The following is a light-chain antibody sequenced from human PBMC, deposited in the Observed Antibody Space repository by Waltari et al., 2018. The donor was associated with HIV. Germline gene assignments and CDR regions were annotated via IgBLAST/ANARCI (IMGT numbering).Light chain of an antibody. CDR2: EVS. CDR1: SSDVGGYNY. Sequence: QSALTQPPSASGSPGQSVTISCTGTSSDVGGYNYVSWYQQHPGKAPKLMIYEVSKRPSGVPDRFSCSKSGNTASLTVSGLQAEDEADYYCNSYAGSNNVVFGGGTMVTFL. V-gene: IGLV2-8*01. CDR3: NSYAGSNNVV. J-gene: IGLJ2*01.